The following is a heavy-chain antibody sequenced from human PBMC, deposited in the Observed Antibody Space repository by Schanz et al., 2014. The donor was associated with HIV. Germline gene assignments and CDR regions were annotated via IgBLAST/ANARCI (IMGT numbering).Heavy chain of an antibody. CDR1: GFTFDDYA. J-gene: IGHJ5*02. CDR2: ISWNSGRI. CDR3: VKDSGDMVRGARWFDP. Sequence: EVQLVESGGGLVQPGRSLRLSCAASGFTFDDYAMHWVRQAPGKGLEWVSGISWNSGRIGYADSVKGRFTISRDNAKNSLYLQMNSLRAEDTAFYYCVKDSGDMVRGARWFDPWGQGTLVTVSS. D-gene: IGHD3-10*01. V-gene: IGHV3-9*01.